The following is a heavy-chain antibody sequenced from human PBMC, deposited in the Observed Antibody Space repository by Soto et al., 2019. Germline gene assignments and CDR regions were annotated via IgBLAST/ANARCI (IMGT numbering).Heavy chain of an antibody. CDR3: ARVVYYYDSSGYYFGGDY. Sequence: QVQLVQSGAEVKKPGSSVKDSCKASGGTFSSYAISWVRQAPGQGLEWMGGIIPIFGTANYAQKFQGRVTITADEPTSTAYMELSSLRSEDKAVYFCARVVYYYDSSGYYFGGDYWGQGTLVTVSS. V-gene: IGHV1-69*01. CDR1: GGTFSSYA. J-gene: IGHJ4*02. D-gene: IGHD3-22*01. CDR2: IIPIFGTA.